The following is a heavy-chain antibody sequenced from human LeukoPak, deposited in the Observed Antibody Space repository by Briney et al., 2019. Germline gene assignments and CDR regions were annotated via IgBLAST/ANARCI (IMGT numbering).Heavy chain of an antibody. J-gene: IGHJ4*02. D-gene: IGHD3-3*01. V-gene: IGHV3-23*01. CDR2: ISGSGGST. Sequence: PGGSLRLSCAASGFTFSSYAMSWVRQAPGKGLEWVSAISGSGGSTYYADSVKGRFTISRDNSKNTLYLQMNSLRAEDTAVYYCARDFGVVINPMGYFDYWGQGTLVTVSP. CDR3: ARDFGVVINPMGYFDY. CDR1: GFTFSSYA.